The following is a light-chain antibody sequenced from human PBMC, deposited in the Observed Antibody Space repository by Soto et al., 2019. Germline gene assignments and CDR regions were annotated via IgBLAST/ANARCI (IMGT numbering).Light chain of an antibody. V-gene: IGKV3-15*01. CDR1: QSVSSN. CDR2: GAS. J-gene: IGKJ2*01. CDR3: HQYDAGPYT. Sequence: DIVMTQSPATLSVSPGERATLSCRASQSVSSNVAWYQQIPGQTPRLLIYGASTRATGIPVRFSGSGSGTELSLTISSLQSEDFAVHHCHQYDAGPYTFGEG.